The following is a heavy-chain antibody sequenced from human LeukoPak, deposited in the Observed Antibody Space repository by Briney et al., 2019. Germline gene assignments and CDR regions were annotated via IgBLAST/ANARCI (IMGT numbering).Heavy chain of an antibody. J-gene: IGHJ5*02. D-gene: IGHD6-6*01. Sequence: PSETLSLTCAVFGGSFSGYYLSWIRQPPGKRLEWIGEINHSGGTSYNPSLKSRLNKSENTPKMQLSLRLNSVTAADNGVYYCARGSIADRLSPWGQGTLVTVSS. CDR3: ARGSIADRLSP. CDR2: INHSGGT. CDR1: GGSFSGYY. V-gene: IGHV4-34*01.